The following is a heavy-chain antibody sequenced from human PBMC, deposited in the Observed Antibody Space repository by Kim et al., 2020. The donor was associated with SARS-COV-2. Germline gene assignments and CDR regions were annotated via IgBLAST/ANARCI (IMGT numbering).Heavy chain of an antibody. V-gene: IGHV3-23*01. CDR3: AEDGRYYGSGRGSFDY. Sequence: GGSLRLSCAASGFTFNSYAMSWVRQAPGKGLEWVSTISTSGGSTYYVDSVKGRFTISRDNSKNTLYLQMSSLRAGDTAIYYCAEDGRYYGSGRGSFDYWGQGTLVTVSS. CDR1: GFTFNSYA. D-gene: IGHD3-10*01. J-gene: IGHJ4*02. CDR2: ISTSGGST.